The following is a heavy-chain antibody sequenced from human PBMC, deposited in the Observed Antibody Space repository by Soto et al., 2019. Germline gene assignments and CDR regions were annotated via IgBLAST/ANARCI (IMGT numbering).Heavy chain of an antibody. Sequence: QVQLVESGGGVVQPGRSLRLSCAASGFTFSSYGMHWVRQAPGKGLEWVAVISYDGSNKYYADSVKGRFTISRDNSKNTLYLQMNSLRAEDTAVYYCAKGDYSNYVGYYYYGMDVWCQGTTVTVS. D-gene: IGHD4-4*01. CDR3: AKGDYSNYVGYYYYGMDV. J-gene: IGHJ6*02. CDR1: GFTFSSYG. CDR2: ISYDGSNK. V-gene: IGHV3-30*18.